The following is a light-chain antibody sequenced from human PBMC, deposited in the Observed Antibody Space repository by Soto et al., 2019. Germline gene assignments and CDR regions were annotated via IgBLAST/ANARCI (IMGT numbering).Light chain of an antibody. V-gene: IGLV2-14*01. Sequence: QSALTQPASVSGSPGQSIAISCTGTSSDVGGYKYVSWYQQHPGKAPKLMIYEVSNRPSGVSSRFSGSKSGNTASLTISGLQAEDEADYYCSSYTRANTLMFGGGTKPTVL. J-gene: IGLJ3*02. CDR3: SSYTRANTLM. CDR2: EVS. CDR1: SSDVGGYKY.